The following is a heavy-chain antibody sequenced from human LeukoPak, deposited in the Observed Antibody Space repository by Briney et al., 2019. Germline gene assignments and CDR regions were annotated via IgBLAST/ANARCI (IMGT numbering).Heavy chain of an antibody. D-gene: IGHD3-22*01. Sequence: ASVKVSCKASGYTFTSYYMHWVRQAPGQGLEWMGIINPSGGSTSYAQKFQGRVTMTRDTSTSTVYMELSSLRSEDTAVYYCARDPPYYDSSGYYASNWFDPWGQGTLVTVSS. CDR1: GYTFTSYY. CDR3: ARDPPYYDSSGYYASNWFDP. J-gene: IGHJ5*02. V-gene: IGHV1-46*01. CDR2: INPSGGST.